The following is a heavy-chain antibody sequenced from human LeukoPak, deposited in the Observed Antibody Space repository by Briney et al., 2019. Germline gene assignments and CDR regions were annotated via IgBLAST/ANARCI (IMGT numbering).Heavy chain of an antibody. CDR1: GYSFTGYW. V-gene: IGHV5-51*01. Sequence: GESLKISCKGSGYSFTGYWIGWVRQLPGKGLEWMGIIYPGDSDTRYSPSFQGQVTISADKSISTAYLQWSSLKASDTAMYYCASSPSGTRYYFDYWGQGTLVTVSS. CDR2: IYPGDSDT. J-gene: IGHJ4*02. D-gene: IGHD2-2*01. CDR3: ASSPSGTRYYFDY.